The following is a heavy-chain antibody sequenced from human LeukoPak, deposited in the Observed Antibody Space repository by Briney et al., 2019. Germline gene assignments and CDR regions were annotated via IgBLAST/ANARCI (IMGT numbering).Heavy chain of an antibody. CDR3: ARVVPAAPRLYDY. J-gene: IGHJ4*02. CDR1: GGSFSGYY. V-gene: IGHV4-34*01. D-gene: IGHD2-2*01. CDR2: INHSGST. Sequence: PSETLSLTCAVYGGSFSGYYWSWIRQPPGKGLEWIGEINHSGSTNYNPSLKSRVTISVDTSKNQFSLKLSSVTAADTAVYYCARVVPAAPRLYDYWGQGTLVTVSS.